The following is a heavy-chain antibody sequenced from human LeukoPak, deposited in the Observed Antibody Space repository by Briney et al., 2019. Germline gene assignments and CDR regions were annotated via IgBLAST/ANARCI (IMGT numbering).Heavy chain of an antibody. V-gene: IGHV4-59*08. CDR2: IYYSGST. J-gene: IGHJ4*02. CDR3: ARHVGGYLWTSQYYFDY. D-gene: IGHD5-12*01. Sequence: PSETLSLTCAVYGGSFSSYYWSWIRQPPGKGLEWIGYIYYSGSTNYNPSLKSRVTISVDTSKNQFSLKLSSVTAADTAVYYCARHVGGYLWTSQYYFDYWGQGTLVTVSS. CDR1: GGSFSSYY.